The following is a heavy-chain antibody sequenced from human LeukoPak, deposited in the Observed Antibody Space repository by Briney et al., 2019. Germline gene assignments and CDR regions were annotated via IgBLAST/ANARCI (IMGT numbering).Heavy chain of an antibody. CDR2: IYYSGST. V-gene: IGHV4-39*07. Sequence: SETLSLTCTVSGGSISSSSYYWGWIRQPPGKGLEWIGSIYYSGSTYYNPSLKSRVTISVDTSKNQFSLKLSSVTAADTAVYYCARGGAYSSGWYPYNWFDPWGQGTLVTVSS. J-gene: IGHJ5*02. CDR1: GGSISSSSYY. D-gene: IGHD6-13*01. CDR3: ARGGAYSSGWYPYNWFDP.